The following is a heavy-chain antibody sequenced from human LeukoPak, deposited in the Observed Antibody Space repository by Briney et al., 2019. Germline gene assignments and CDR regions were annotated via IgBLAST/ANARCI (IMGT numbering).Heavy chain of an antibody. J-gene: IGHJ5*02. CDR3: ARIGNDILTGYYPAWFDP. V-gene: IGHV3-11*03. D-gene: IGHD3-9*01. CDR2: ISGSSSST. CDR1: GFTFSGYY. Sequence: PGGSLRLSCAASGFTFSGYYMSWIRQAPGKGLEWISYISGSSSSTNYADSVKGRFTISRDNAKNSLYLQMNSLRAEDTAVYYCARIGNDILTGYYPAWFDPWGQGTLVTVSP.